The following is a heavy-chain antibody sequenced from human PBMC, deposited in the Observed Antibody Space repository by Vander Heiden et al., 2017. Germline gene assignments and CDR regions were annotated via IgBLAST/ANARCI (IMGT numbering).Heavy chain of an antibody. D-gene: IGHD2-21*01. V-gene: IGHV3-9*01. CDR1: GFNFDDYA. Sequence: VLLVESGGYLVQPGKSLRLSCAASGFNFDDYAMHWVRQAPGKGLEWVSGISYNSDAMGYADSVKGRFTISRDNAKNSLFLQMNSLRVEDTALYYCAKGKFGELWDYFDFWGQGTLVTVSS. CDR2: ISYNSDAM. J-gene: IGHJ4*02. CDR3: AKGKFGELWDYFDF.